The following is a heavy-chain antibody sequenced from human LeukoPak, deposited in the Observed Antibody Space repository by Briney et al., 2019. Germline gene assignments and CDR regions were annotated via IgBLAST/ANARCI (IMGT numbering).Heavy chain of an antibody. J-gene: IGHJ4*02. CDR3: AKDGRYCSSTSCYLDY. Sequence: GGSLRLSCAASGFTFSSYSMNWVRQAPGKGLEWVSTISGRGDSTYYADSVKGRVTISRDNSKNTLYLQMNSLRAEDTAVYYCAKDGRYCSSTSCYLDYWGQGTLVTVSS. CDR1: GFTFSSYS. CDR2: ISGRGDST. V-gene: IGHV3-23*01. D-gene: IGHD2-2*01.